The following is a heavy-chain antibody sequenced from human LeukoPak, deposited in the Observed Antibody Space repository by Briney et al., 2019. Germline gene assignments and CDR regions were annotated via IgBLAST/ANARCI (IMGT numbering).Heavy chain of an antibody. CDR2: IIPIFGTA. CDR3: ARAAINWSGYYNNNWFDP. CDR1: GYTFTSYG. Sequence: SVKVSCKASGYTFTSYGISWVRQAPGQGLEWMGGIIPIFGTANYAQKFQGRVTITADESTSTAYMELSSLRSEDTAVYYCARAAINWSGYYNNNWFDPWGQGTLVTVSS. J-gene: IGHJ5*02. D-gene: IGHD3-3*01. V-gene: IGHV1-69*13.